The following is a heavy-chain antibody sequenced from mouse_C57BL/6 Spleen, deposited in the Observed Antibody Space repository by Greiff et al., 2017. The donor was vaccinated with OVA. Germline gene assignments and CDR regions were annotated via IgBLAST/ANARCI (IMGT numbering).Heavy chain of an antibody. V-gene: IGHV1-53*01. CDR3: ACITTVVEDWYFDV. CDR1: GYTFTSYW. CDR2: INPSNGGT. Sequence: VQLQQPGTELVKPGASVKLSCKASGYTFTSYWMHWVKQRPGQGLEWIGNINPSNGGTNYNEKFKSKATLTVDKSSSTAYMQLSSLTSEDSAVYYCACITTVVEDWYFDVWGTGTTVTVSS. J-gene: IGHJ1*03. D-gene: IGHD1-1*01.